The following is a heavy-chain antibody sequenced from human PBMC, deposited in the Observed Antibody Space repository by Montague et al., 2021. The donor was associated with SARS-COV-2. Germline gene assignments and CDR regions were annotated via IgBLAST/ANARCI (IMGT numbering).Heavy chain of an antibody. CDR2: TYYRSKWYN. D-gene: IGHD1-26*01. V-gene: IGHV6-1*01. CDR3: ARTSASSDY. J-gene: IGHJ4*02. Sequence: CAISGDSVCVKGVARNWIRQSPSRGLERLVRTYYRSKWYNDYAVAVKSRITINPDTSKNQISLQLNSVTPEDTAVYYCARTSASSDYWGQGTLVTVSS. CDR1: GDSVCVKGVA.